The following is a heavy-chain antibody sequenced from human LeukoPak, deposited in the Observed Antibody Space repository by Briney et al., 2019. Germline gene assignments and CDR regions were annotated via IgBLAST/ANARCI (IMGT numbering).Heavy chain of an antibody. J-gene: IGHJ3*02. Sequence: PGGSLRLSCAASGFTVSSNYMSWVRQAPGKGLEWVSVIYSGGSTYYADSVKGRFAISRDNSKNMLYLQMNSLRAEDTAVYYCARVMVRGVPDAFDIWGQGTMVTVSS. CDR1: GFTVSSNY. CDR2: IYSGGST. V-gene: IGHV3-66*02. CDR3: ARVMVRGVPDAFDI. D-gene: IGHD3-10*01.